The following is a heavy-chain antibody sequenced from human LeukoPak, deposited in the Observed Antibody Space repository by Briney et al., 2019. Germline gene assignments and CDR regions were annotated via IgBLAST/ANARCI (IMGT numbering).Heavy chain of an antibody. J-gene: IGHJ6*03. CDR3: ARKAGRCSGGSCYSPNYYYYYMDV. D-gene: IGHD2-15*01. V-gene: IGHV4-34*01. CDR2: INHSGST. CDR1: GGSFSGYY. Sequence: SETLSLTCAVYGGSFSGYYWSWIRQPPGKGLERIGEINHSGSTNYNPSLKSRVTISVDTSKNQFSLKLSSVTAADTAVYYCARKAGRCSGGSCYSPNYYYYYMDVWGKGTTVTVSS.